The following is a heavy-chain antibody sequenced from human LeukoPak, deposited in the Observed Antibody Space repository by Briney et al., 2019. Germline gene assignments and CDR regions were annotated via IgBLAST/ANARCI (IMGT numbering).Heavy chain of an antibody. CDR2: ISSSGSTI. D-gene: IGHD6-19*01. V-gene: IGHV3-48*03. J-gene: IGHJ4*02. CDR1: GFTFSSYE. CDR3: ARDFRSSGRDATDY. Sequence: PGGSLRLSCAASGFTFSSYEMHWVRQAPGKGLEWVSYISSSGSTIYYADSVKGRFTISRDNAKNSLYLQMNSLRAEDTAVYYCARDFRSSGRDATDYWGQGTLVTVSS.